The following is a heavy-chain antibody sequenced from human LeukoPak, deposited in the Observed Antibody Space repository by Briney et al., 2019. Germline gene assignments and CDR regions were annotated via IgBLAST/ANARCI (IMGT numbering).Heavy chain of an antibody. V-gene: IGHV3-13*01. CDR2: FGSAGDT. J-gene: IGHJ2*01. Sequence: GGSLRLSCATSGFPFSAYDMHWVRQAPGKGLEWVSAFGSAGDTYYPGAVKGRFTISRDYAKNSLYLQMNSLRAGDTAVYFCVRGALPGDNWYFDLWGRGTLVTVSS. CDR3: VRGALPGDNWYFDL. CDR1: GFPFSAYD.